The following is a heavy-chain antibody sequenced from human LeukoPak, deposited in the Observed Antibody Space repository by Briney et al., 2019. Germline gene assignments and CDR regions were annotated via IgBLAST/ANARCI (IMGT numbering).Heavy chain of an antibody. Sequence: GASVTVSCKASGYTFNRYGISWVRQAPGQGLEWVGWISCYNGDTKYAQKFQGRVTITADESTSTAYMELSSLRSEDTAVYYCARDLAYYYGSGSFDYWGQGTLVTVSS. V-gene: IGHV1-18*01. CDR2: ISCYNGDT. J-gene: IGHJ4*02. D-gene: IGHD3-10*01. CDR1: GYTFNRYG. CDR3: ARDLAYYYGSGSFDY.